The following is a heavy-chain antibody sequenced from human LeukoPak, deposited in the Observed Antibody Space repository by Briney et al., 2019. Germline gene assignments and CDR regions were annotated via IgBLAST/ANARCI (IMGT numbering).Heavy chain of an antibody. V-gene: IGHV1-2*02. D-gene: IGHD3-3*01. CDR1: GYTFTGYY. Sequence: GASVKVSCKASGYTFTGYYMHWVRQAPGQGLEWMGWINPNSGGTNYAQKFQGRVTMTRDTSISTAYMELSRLRSDDTAVYYCARDDDFWSGYYVSFDYWGQGTLVTVSS. CDR3: ARDDDFWSGYYVSFDY. J-gene: IGHJ4*02. CDR2: INPNSGGT.